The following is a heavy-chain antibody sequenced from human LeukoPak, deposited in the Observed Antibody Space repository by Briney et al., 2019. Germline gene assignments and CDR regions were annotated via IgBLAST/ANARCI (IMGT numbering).Heavy chain of an antibody. V-gene: IGHV3-30*02. J-gene: IGHJ4*02. CDR2: IQYDGSNK. CDR3: AKAHVPTMIRGVVSSD. D-gene: IGHD3-10*01. Sequence: PGGSLRLSCAASGFTFSNYGMHWVRQAPGKGLEWVAFIQYDGSNKYYADSVKGRFTISRDNSKNTLYLQMNSLRAEDTALYYCAKAHVPTMIRGVVSSDWGQGTLVTVSS. CDR1: GFTFSNYG.